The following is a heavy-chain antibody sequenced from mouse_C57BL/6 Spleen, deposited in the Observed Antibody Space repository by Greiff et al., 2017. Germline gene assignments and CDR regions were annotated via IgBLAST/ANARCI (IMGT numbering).Heavy chain of an antibody. V-gene: IGHV1-82*01. CDR1: GYAFSSSW. CDR3: ARDHIYYGSSFFAY. J-gene: IGHJ3*01. D-gene: IGHD1-1*01. CDR2: IYPGDGDT. Sequence: QVQLQQSGPELVKPGASVKISCKASGYAFSSSWMNWVKQRPGKGLEWIGRIYPGDGDTNYNGKFKGKATLTADKSSSTAYMQLSSLTSEDSAVYFCARDHIYYGSSFFAYWGQGTLVTVSA.